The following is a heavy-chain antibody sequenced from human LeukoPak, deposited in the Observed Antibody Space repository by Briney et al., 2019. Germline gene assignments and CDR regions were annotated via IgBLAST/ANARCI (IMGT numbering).Heavy chain of an antibody. V-gene: IGHV1-2*02. J-gene: IGHJ4*02. CDR3: ARVVADLAAAGPYFDY. Sequence: ASVKVSCKASGYTFTGYYMHWVRQAPGQGLEWMGWINPNSGGTNYAQKLQGRVTMTRDTSISTAYMELSRLRSDDTAVYYCARVVADLAAAGPYFDYWGQGTLVTVSS. D-gene: IGHD6-13*01. CDR2: INPNSGGT. CDR1: GYTFTGYY.